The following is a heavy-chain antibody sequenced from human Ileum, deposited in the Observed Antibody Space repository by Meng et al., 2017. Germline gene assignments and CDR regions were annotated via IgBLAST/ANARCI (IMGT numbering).Heavy chain of an antibody. Sequence: GGSLRLSCAASGFTFSNYAMGWVRQSPGKGLECVSSIGGSGDSTKSADSVKGRFTISRDNSRNTLYLQMNSLRTDDTAVYYCTRAGPYYLYSWGQGTLVTVSS. V-gene: IGHV3-23*01. J-gene: IGHJ4*02. CDR3: TRAGPYYLYS. CDR1: GFTFSNYA. CDR2: IGGSGDST.